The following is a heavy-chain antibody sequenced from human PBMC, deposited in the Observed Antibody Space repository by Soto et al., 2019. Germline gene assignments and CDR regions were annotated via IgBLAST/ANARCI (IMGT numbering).Heavy chain of an antibody. Sequence: QVQLQESGPGLVKPSQTLSLTCTVSGGSISSGAYYWGWIRQHSGKGLEWIGYIYYSGSTYYNPSLKSRVTISVDTSKNQFSLRLSSVTAADTAVYYCARESRDGFNSPFDYWGQGTLVTVSS. D-gene: IGHD5-12*01. V-gene: IGHV4-31*03. CDR3: ARESRDGFNSPFDY. CDR2: IYYSGST. J-gene: IGHJ4*02. CDR1: GGSISSGAYY.